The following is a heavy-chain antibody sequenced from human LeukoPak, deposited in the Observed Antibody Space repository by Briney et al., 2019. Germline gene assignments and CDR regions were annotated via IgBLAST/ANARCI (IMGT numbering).Heavy chain of an antibody. CDR2: IIPNSGDT. CDR3: ARAGGCGAGSCYRS. J-gene: IGHJ5*02. CDR1: GYTFTDYY. Sequence: ASVKVSCKASGYTFTDYYMHWVRQAPGQGLEWMGWIIPNSGDTNYAQKFQGRVTMTRDTSITTAYMEVSSLRSEDTAVYYCARAGGCGAGSCYRSWGQGTLVTVSS. V-gene: IGHV1-2*02. D-gene: IGHD2-15*01.